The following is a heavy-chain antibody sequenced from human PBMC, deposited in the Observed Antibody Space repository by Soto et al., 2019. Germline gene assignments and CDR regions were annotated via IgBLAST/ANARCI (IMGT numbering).Heavy chain of an antibody. J-gene: IGHJ5*02. V-gene: IGHV3-23*01. D-gene: IGHD6-6*01. CDR3: ARDEYSSYVFDP. Sequence: GGSLRLSCAASGFTFSSYAMSWVRQAPGKGLEWVSAISGSGGSTYYADSVKGRFTISRDNSKNTLYLQMNSLRAEDTAVYYCARDEYSSYVFDPWGQGTLVTVS. CDR2: ISGSGGST. CDR1: GFTFSSYA.